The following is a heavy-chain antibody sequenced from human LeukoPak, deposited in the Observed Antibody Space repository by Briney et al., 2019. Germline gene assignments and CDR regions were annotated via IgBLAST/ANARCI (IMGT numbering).Heavy chain of an antibody. D-gene: IGHD1-14*01. V-gene: IGHV3-23*01. Sequence: PGGSLRLSCAASGFTIDSYAMSWVRQAPGKGLEWVSAISSGGTTYYADSVKGRFTISRDNSKSTLYLQMISLSAEDTAVYYCAKDWASGNYFDYWGQGTLVTVSS. J-gene: IGHJ4*02. CDR1: GFTIDSYA. CDR3: AKDWASGNYFDY. CDR2: ISSGGTT.